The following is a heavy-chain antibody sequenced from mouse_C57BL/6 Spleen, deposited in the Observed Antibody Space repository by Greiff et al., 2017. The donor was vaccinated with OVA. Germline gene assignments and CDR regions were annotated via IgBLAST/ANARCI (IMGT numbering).Heavy chain of an antibody. V-gene: IGHV5-17*01. CDR1: GFTFSDYG. D-gene: IGHD1-3*01. CDR2: ISSGSSTI. CDR3: ARSGGPKPYYFDY. Sequence: EVHLVESGGGLVKPGGSLKLSCAASGFTFSDYGMHWVRQAPEKGLEWVAYISSGSSTIYYADTVKGRFTISRDNAKNTLFLQMTSLRSEDTAMYYCARSGGPKPYYFDYGGQGTTLTVSS. J-gene: IGHJ2*01.